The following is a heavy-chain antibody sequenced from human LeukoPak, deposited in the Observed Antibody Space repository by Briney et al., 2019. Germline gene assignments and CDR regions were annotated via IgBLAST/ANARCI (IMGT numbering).Heavy chain of an antibody. CDR2: IYTSGST. V-gene: IGHV4-4*07. J-gene: IGHJ6*04. CDR1: GGSISSYY. D-gene: IGHD2-2*01. CDR3: ARGKRVVPAAKAYYYGMDV. Sequence: SETLSLTCTVSGGSISSYYWSWIRQPAGKGLEWIGRIYTSGSTNYNPSLKSRVTMSVDTSKNQFSLKLSSVTAADTAVYYCARGKRVVPAAKAYYYGMDVWGKGTTVTVSS.